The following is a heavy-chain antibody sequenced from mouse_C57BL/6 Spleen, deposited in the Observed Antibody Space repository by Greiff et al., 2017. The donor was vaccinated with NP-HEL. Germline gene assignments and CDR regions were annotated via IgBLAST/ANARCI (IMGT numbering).Heavy chain of an antibody. J-gene: IGHJ4*01. V-gene: IGHV5-17*01. CDR1: GFTFSDYG. CDR3: ARGWLLPSYAMDY. Sequence: EVNVVESGGGLVKPGGSLKLSCAASGFTFSDYGMHWVRQAPEKGLEWVAYISSGSSTIYYADTVKGRFTISRDNAKNTLFLQMTSLRSEDTAMYYCARGWLLPSYAMDYWGQGTSVTVSS. CDR2: ISSGSSTI. D-gene: IGHD2-3*01.